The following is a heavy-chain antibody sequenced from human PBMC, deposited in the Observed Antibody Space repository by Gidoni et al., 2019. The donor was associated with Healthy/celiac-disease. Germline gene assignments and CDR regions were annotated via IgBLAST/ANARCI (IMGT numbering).Heavy chain of an antibody. CDR2: MNPNSGNT. D-gene: IGHD2-2*01. CDR1: GYTFTSYD. V-gene: IGHV1-8*01. J-gene: IGHJ6*02. CDR3: ARWGKILGYCSSTSCPSSPDGMDV. Sequence: QVQLVQSGAEVKKPGASVKVSCKASGYTFTSYDINWVRQATGQGLEWMGWMNPNSGNTGYAQKFQGRVTMTRNTSISTAYMELSSLRSEDTAVYYCARWGKILGYCSSTSCPSSPDGMDVWGQGTTVTVSS.